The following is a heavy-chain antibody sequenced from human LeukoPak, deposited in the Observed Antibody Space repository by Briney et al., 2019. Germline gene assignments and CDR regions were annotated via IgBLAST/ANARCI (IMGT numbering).Heavy chain of an antibody. CDR1: GFTFSSYA. D-gene: IGHD3-10*01. V-gene: IGHV3-23*01. Sequence: GGSLRLSCAASGFTFSSYAMSWVRQAPGKGLEWVSAISGSGGSTYYADSVKGRFTISRDNSKNTLYLLMNSLRAEDTAVYYCAKGDNGDYGSSRYYYYMDVWGKGTTVTVSS. J-gene: IGHJ6*03. CDR3: AKGDNGDYGSSRYYYYMDV. CDR2: ISGSGGST.